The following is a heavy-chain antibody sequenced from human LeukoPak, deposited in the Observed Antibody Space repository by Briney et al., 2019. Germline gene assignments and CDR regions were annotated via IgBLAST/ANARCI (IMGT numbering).Heavy chain of an antibody. J-gene: IGHJ6*02. CDR2: IIPIFGTA. D-gene: IGHD4-11*01. CDR1: GGTFSSYA. V-gene: IGHV1-69*13. Sequence: ASVKVSCKASGGTFSSYAISWVRQAPRQGLEWMGGIIPIFGTANYAQKFQGRVTITADESTSTAYMELSSLRSEDTAVYYCARGGTTVTRLDVWGQGTTVTVSS. CDR3: ARGGTTVTRLDV.